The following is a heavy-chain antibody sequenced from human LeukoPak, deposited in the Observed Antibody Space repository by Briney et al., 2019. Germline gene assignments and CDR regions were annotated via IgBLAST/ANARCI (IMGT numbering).Heavy chain of an antibody. V-gene: IGHV3-23*01. Sequence: PGGSLRLSCAASGFTFSSYTMSWVCQAPGKGLEWVSGISDSGDSTYYADSVKGRFTISRDKSKNTLYLQMNSLRVEDTAVYYCAKDLRSSPCGGDCYSLFDYWGQGTLVTVSS. J-gene: IGHJ4*02. CDR2: ISDSGDST. CDR3: AKDLRSSPCGGDCYSLFDY. CDR1: GFTFSSYT. D-gene: IGHD2-21*01.